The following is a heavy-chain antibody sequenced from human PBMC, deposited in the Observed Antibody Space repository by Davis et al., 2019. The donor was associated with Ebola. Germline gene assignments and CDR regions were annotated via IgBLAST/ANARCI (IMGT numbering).Heavy chain of an antibody. CDR2: ISYSGST. CDR3: ACRYRSSPLY. V-gene: IGHV4-30-4*01. CDR1: AGSISSGDYY. J-gene: IGHJ4*02. Sequence: SETLSLTCTVSAGSISSGDYYWSWIRQPPGKGLEWIGHISYSGSTYYKSSLKTRVTISIDTSKNQFTLALTSVTAADPAVYCWACRYRSSPLYWGQGTLVTVSS. D-gene: IGHD6-6*01.